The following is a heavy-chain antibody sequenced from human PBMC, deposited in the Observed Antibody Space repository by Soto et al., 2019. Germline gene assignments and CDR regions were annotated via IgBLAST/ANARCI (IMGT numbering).Heavy chain of an antibody. V-gene: IGHV4-61*01. D-gene: IGHD3-3*01. J-gene: IGHJ5*02. CDR2: IYYSGST. Sequence: PSETLSLTCTVSGGAVSIGSYYLSWIRQPPGKGLEWIGYIYYSGSTNYNPSLKSRVTISVDTSKNQFSLKLSSVTAADTAVYYCARVRHNVIFGVARGNWFDPWGQGMLFTVSP. CDR3: ARVRHNVIFGVARGNWFDP. CDR1: GGAVSIGSYY.